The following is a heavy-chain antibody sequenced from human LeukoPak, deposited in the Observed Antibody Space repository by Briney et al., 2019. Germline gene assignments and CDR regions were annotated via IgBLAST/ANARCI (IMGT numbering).Heavy chain of an antibody. CDR1: GFTFSSYW. CDR2: INSDGSTT. D-gene: IGHD2/OR15-2a*01. Sequence: GGSLRLSCAASGFTFSSYWMHWVRQAPGKGLVWVSRINSDGSTTNYADSVKGRFTISSDNAKNTLYLQMNSLRADDTAVYYCARAGQYRFDYWGQGALVTVSS. CDR3: ARAGQYRFDY. J-gene: IGHJ4*02. V-gene: IGHV3-74*01.